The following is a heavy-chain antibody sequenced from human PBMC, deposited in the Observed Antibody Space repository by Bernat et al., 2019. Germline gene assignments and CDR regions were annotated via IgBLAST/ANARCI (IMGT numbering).Heavy chain of an antibody. V-gene: IGHV3-23*01. J-gene: IGHJ3*02. D-gene: IGHD2-2*01. CDR2: ISGSGGST. Sequence: EVQLLESGGGLVQPGGSLRLSCAASGFTFSSYAMSWVRQAPGKGLEWVSAISGSGGSTYYADSVKGRFTISRDNAKNTLYLQMNSLRAEDTAVYYCARMSSTSHAFDIWGQGTMVTVSS. CDR1: GFTFSSYA. CDR3: ARMSSTSHAFDI.